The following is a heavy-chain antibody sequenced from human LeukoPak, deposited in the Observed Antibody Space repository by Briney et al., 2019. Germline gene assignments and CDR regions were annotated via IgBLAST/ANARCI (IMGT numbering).Heavy chain of an antibody. CDR3: VRDHNWAFDY. CDR2: IGPNSRII. D-gene: IGHD1-1*01. CDR1: GFSFSSYS. V-gene: IGHV3-48*01. Sequence: PGGSLRLSCAASGFSFSSYSMNWVRQAPGEGLQWLSYIGPNSRIIYYTDSVEGRFTISRDNAKNSLYLQMNSLRAEDTAVYYCVRDHNWAFDYSGQGILVTVSS. J-gene: IGHJ4*02.